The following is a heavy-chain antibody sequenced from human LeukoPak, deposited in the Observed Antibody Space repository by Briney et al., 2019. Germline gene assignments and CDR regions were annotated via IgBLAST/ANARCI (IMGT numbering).Heavy chain of an antibody. Sequence: PGGSLRLSCAASGFTFSSYAMSGVRQAPGKGLEWVSGISGGGGSTYYADSVKGGFTISRDNSEDTLYLQMSSLRAEDTAVYYCAKDLYSGSHAECFQHWGQGTLVTVSS. CDR3: AKDLYSGSHAECFQH. J-gene: IGHJ1*01. CDR1: GFTFSSYA. V-gene: IGHV3-23*01. D-gene: IGHD5-12*01. CDR2: ISGGGGST.